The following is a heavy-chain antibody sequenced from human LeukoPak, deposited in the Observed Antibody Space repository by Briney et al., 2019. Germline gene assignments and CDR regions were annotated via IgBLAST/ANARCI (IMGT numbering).Heavy chain of an antibody. CDR1: GFTFSSYT. CDR2: ITSDGTSK. D-gene: IGHD3-10*01. CDR3: ARPHYYTSGSYHY. Sequence: GGSLRLSCAASGFTFSSYTLHWVRQAPGKGLEWVAVITSDGTSKYYTDSVKGRFTISRDNSKNTLHLQMDSLRAEDTAVYYCARPHYYTSGSYHYWGQGTLVTVSS. J-gene: IGHJ4*02. V-gene: IGHV3-30-3*01.